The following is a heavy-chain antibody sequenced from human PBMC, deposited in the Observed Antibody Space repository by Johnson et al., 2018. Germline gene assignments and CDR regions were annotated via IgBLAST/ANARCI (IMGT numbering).Heavy chain of an antibody. D-gene: IGHD3-22*01. CDR2: IWYDGSNK. CDR3: ARRAYYYVSSGYYQTHDSFDI. CDR1: GFTFSSYG. Sequence: QVQLVESGGGVVQPGRSLRLSCAASGFTFSSYGMHWVRQAPGKGLEWVAVIWYDGSNKYYADSVKGRFTIFRDNSKNTLSLQMNSLRAEDTAVYYCARRAYYYVSSGYYQTHDSFDIWGQGTMVTVSS. J-gene: IGHJ3*02. V-gene: IGHV3-33*01.